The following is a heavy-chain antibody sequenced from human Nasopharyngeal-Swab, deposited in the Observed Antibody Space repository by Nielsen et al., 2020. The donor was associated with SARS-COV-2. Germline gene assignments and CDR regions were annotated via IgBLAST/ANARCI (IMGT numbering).Heavy chain of an antibody. J-gene: IGHJ5*02. CDR1: GYTFTGYF. D-gene: IGHD6-19*01. Sequence: ASVKVSCKASGYTFTGYFLHWVRQAPGQGLEWMGRISPNSGGTNYAQKFQGRVTMTSDTSISTAYMELSSLRSDDTAVYYCARDSSGWRYWFDPWGQGTLVTVSS. CDR3: ARDSSGWRYWFDP. V-gene: IGHV1-2*06. CDR2: ISPNSGGT.